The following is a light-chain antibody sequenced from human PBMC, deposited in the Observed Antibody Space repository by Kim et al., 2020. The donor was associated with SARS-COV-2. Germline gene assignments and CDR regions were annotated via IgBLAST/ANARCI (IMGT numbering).Light chain of an antibody. CDR3: QTWGTGILV. CDR1: SGHNSYA. Sequence: ASVKLTCTLSSGHNSYAIAWHQQQPEKGPRYLMKLNSDGSHTKGDGTPDRFSGSSSGAERYLTISSLQSEDEADYYCQTWGTGILVFGGGTQMTVL. J-gene: IGLJ3*02. V-gene: IGLV4-69*01. CDR2: LNSDGSH.